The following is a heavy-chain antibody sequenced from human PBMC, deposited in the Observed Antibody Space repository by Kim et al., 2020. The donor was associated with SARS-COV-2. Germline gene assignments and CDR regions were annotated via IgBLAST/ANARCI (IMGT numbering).Heavy chain of an antibody. D-gene: IGHD3-10*01. V-gene: IGHV4-39*01. Sequence: NPSFESRVTISADTSKNQFSLKLSSVTAADTAVYYCASDMYYYGSGSYPFFWGRGALVTVSS. CDR3: ASDMYYYGSGSYPFF. J-gene: IGHJ4*02.